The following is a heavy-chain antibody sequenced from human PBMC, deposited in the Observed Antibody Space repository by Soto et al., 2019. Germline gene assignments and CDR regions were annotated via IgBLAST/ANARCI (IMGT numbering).Heavy chain of an antibody. CDR3: ARGPYYGSGSLDF. D-gene: IGHD3-10*01. Sequence: QVQLVESGGNMVQPGWSLTVSCAASGFTYNTFGMHWARQAPGKGLEWVAVISYDGSDEYYADSVKGRFTISRDNSMNTLCLQMNSLSVDATGVYYFARGPYYGSGSLDFWGQGSLVTVSS. CDR2: ISYDGSDE. CDR1: GFTYNTFG. V-gene: IGHV3-30*03. J-gene: IGHJ4*02.